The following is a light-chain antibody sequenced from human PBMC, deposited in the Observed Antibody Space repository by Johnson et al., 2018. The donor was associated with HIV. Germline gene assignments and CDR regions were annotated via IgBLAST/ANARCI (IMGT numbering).Light chain of an antibody. CDR2: ENN. J-gene: IGLJ1*01. CDR1: SSNIGNNY. V-gene: IGLV1-51*02. Sequence: QSVLTQPPSVSAAPGQKVTISCSGSSSNIGNNYVSWYQQLPGTAPKLLIYENNKRPSGIPDRFSGSKSGTSATLGITGLQTGDEAEYYCGTWDSSLSFYVSGNWTQVTLL. CDR3: GTWDSSLSFYV.